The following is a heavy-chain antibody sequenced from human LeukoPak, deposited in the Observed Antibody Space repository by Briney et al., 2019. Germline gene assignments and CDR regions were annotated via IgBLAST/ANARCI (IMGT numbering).Heavy chain of an antibody. CDR2: IIPISGTA. Sequence: SVKVSCKASGGTFSSYAISWVRQAPGQGLEWMGGIIPISGTANYAQKFQGRVTITADESTSTAYMELSSLRSEDTAVYYCAVGYSSGWYVLDYWGQGTLVTVSS. J-gene: IGHJ4*02. CDR3: AVGYSSGWYVLDY. D-gene: IGHD6-19*01. CDR1: GGTFSSYA. V-gene: IGHV1-69*01.